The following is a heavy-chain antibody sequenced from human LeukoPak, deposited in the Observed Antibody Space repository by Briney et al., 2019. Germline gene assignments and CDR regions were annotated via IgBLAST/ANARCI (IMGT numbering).Heavy chain of an antibody. CDR3: ARGGMAEDYFDY. Sequence: ASVKVSCKASGYSFSSYYMDWVRQAPGQGLEWMGIINPSGGSTSYAQKFQGRVTMTRDTSTSTVYMELSSLRSEDTAAYYCARGGMAEDYFDYWGQGTLVTVSS. CDR2: INPSGGST. V-gene: IGHV1-46*01. J-gene: IGHJ4*02. D-gene: IGHD5-24*01. CDR1: GYSFSSYY.